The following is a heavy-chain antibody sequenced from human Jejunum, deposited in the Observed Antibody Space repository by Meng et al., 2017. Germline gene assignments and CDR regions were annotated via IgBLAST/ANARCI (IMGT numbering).Heavy chain of an antibody. Sequence: GVSLRLSCAASGFTIGDYGMHWVRLRPGKGLESVSLIAWDGYSKHYADSVRGRFTVSRDDSKNSLYHQMTSVRPEDTVMYYCAKDAMGSSGASFHVLFEYWGQGTLVTVSS. D-gene: IGHD3-22*01. CDR3: AKDAMGSSGASFHVLFEY. V-gene: IGHV3-43D*03. CDR1: GFTIGDYG. J-gene: IGHJ4*02. CDR2: IAWDGYSK.